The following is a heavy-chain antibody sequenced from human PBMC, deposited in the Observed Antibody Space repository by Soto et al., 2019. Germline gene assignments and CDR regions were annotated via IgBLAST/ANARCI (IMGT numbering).Heavy chain of an antibody. CDR1: GFTFSRYS. J-gene: IGHJ6*02. CDR3: GRDIEVSKSQHINYDFWSVYWSPRYGMDV. V-gene: IGHV3-48*02. D-gene: IGHD3-3*01. CDR2: ISSSSSTI. Sequence: PGGSLRLSCAASGFTFSRYSMNGVRQAPGKGLEWVSYISSSSSTIYYADSVKGRFAISRDNAKNSLYLQLNSLRDEDTAVYYCGRDIEVSKSQHINYDFWSVYWSPRYGMDVWGQGTTVTVSS.